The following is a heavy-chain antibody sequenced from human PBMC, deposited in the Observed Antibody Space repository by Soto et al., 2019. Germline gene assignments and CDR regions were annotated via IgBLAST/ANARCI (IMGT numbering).Heavy chain of an antibody. CDR1: GYTFTSHY. V-gene: IGHV1-46*01. J-gene: IGHJ4*02. Sequence: GASVKVSCKASGYTFTSHYVHWVRQAPGQGLEWMGIINPSGGSTTYAQKFLGGVTMTRDTSTSTVYMDLRSLRSEDTAVYYCARAYSGSSSPDYWGQGTLVTVSS. CDR2: INPSGGST. CDR3: ARAYSGSSSPDY. D-gene: IGHD2-15*01.